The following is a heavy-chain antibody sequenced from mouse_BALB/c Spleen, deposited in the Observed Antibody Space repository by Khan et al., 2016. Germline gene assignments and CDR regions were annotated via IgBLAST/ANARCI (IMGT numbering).Heavy chain of an antibody. Sequence: EVELVESGGGLVQPGGSRKLSCAASGFTFSNFGMHWVRQAPEKGLEWVAYISGGSNTIFYADTMKGRFTISRDNPKSTLLLQMTSLRSEDTAMYYCARNYYGSGFDYWGQGTTLTVSS. CDR2: ISGGSNTI. CDR3: ARNYYGSGFDY. V-gene: IGHV5-17*02. CDR1: GFTFSNFG. J-gene: IGHJ2*01. D-gene: IGHD1-1*01.